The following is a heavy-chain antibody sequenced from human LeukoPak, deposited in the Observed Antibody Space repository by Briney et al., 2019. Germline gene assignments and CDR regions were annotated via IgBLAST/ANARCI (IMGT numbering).Heavy chain of an antibody. Sequence: SVKVSCKASGGTFSSYAISWVRQAPGQGLEWMGRIIPILGIANYAQKFQGRVTITADKSTSTAYMELSSLRSEDTAVYYCARDIWDITIVRGVIDYWGQGTLVTVSS. V-gene: IGHV1-69*04. CDR3: ARDIWDITIVRGVIDY. CDR2: IIPILGIA. J-gene: IGHJ4*02. D-gene: IGHD3-10*01. CDR1: GGTFSSYA.